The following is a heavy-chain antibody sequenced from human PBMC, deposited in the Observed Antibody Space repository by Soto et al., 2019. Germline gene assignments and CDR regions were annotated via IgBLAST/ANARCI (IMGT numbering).Heavy chain of an antibody. D-gene: IGHD2-8*01. CDR1: GVSISSGNW. J-gene: IGHJ4*02. CDR2: IFHDGTA. Sequence: QVKLQESGPGLATPSGTLSLTCAVSGVSISSGNWWTWVRQTPQRGLEYIGEIFHDGTANYYPSFERRVAISVDTSKNQFSLKLTSVTAADTAIYFCARLVYDTRLNDMCFDFWGQGALVTVSS. CDR3: ARLVYDTRLNDMCFDF. V-gene: IGHV4-4*02.